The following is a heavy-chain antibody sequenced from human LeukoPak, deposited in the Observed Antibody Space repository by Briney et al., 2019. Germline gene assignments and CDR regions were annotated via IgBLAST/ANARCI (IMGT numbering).Heavy chain of an antibody. Sequence: GGSLRLSCASSGFTFDDYAMPWVRQAPGKGLEWVSGISWNSCSIGYADPLKGRFTISRDNAKNSLYLQMNSLRAEDTALSYCAKETNYYDSSGPLDYWGQGTLVTVSS. J-gene: IGHJ4*02. CDR1: GFTFDDYA. V-gene: IGHV3-9*01. CDR3: AKETNYYDSSGPLDY. D-gene: IGHD3-22*01. CDR2: ISWNSCSI.